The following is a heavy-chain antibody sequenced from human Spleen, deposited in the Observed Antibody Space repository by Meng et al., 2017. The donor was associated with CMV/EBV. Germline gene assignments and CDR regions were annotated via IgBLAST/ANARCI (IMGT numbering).Heavy chain of an antibody. J-gene: IGHJ4*02. CDR1: GFSFSRYS. Sequence: GESLKISCAASGFSFSRYSMNWVRQAPGEGLEWVSGLSGSGGATYYADSVKGRFTISRDNSKNTLYLDMNSLRAEDTAIYYCAKHYCTSASCYGNYFEYWGQGTLVTVS. V-gene: IGHV3-23*01. D-gene: IGHD2-2*01. CDR2: LSGSGGAT. CDR3: AKHYCTSASCYGNYFEY.